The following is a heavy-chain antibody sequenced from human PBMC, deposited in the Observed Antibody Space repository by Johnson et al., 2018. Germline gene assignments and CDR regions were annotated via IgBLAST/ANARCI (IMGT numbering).Heavy chain of an antibody. D-gene: IGHD5-24*01. V-gene: IGHV3-9*01. CDR1: GFTFDDYD. J-gene: IGHJ6*03. Sequence: QLVQSGGGLVQPGRSLRLSCAASGFTFDDYDMHWVRQAPGKGLEWVSGICRHSDRIGYADSVKGRFTIFRDNAKSPLLYLQMNSLRAEDTALYYCSSLRVREYMDVWGKGTTVTVSS. CDR2: ICRHSDRI. CDR3: SSLRVREYMDV.